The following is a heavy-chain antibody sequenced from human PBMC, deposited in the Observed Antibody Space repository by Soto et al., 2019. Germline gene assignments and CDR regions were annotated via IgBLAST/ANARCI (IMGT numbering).Heavy chain of an antibody. CDR1: GFTFSSYG. J-gene: IGHJ4*02. V-gene: IGHV3-30*18. CDR3: AKDREVEGVSQWLVLVDY. D-gene: IGHD6-19*01. Sequence: GGSLRLSCAASGFTFSSYGMHWVRQAPGKGLEWVAVISYDGSNKYYADSVKGRFTISRDNSKNTLYLQMNSLRAEDTAVYYCAKDREVEGVSQWLVLVDYWGQGTLVTVSS. CDR2: ISYDGSNK.